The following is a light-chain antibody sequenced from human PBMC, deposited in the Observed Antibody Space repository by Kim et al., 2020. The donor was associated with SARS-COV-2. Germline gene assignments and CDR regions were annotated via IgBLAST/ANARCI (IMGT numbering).Light chain of an antibody. J-gene: IGLJ3*02. CDR3: QSWDSSSDHQV. CDR2: YDS. CDR1: NIGGKS. V-gene: IGLV3-21*04. Sequence: SYELTQPPSVSVAPGKTARITCGGDNIGGKSVHWYQQKPGQAPILVIYYDSDRPSGLPERFSGSNSANTATLTISRVEAGDEADYYCQSWDSSSDHQVF.